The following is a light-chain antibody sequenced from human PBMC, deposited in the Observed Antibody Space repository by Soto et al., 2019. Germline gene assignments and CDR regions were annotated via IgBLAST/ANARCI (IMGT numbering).Light chain of an antibody. CDR3: MQSTNWRT. CDR2: KVS. CDR1: QSLVYSDGVTY. V-gene: IGKV2-30*01. J-gene: IGKJ1*01. Sequence: DVVLTQSPLSLPVTLGQPASISCRSSQSLVYSDGVTYLNWFHQRPGQSPRRLIYKVSTRDSGVPDRFSDSGSGTDFTLKISRVEAEDVGVYYCMQSTNWRTFGQGTKVEIK.